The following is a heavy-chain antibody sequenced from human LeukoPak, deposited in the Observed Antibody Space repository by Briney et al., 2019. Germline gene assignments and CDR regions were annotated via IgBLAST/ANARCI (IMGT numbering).Heavy chain of an antibody. Sequence: SETLSLTCTVSGGSISSGDYYWSWIRQPPGKGLEWIGYIYYSGSTYYNPSLKSRVTISVDTSKNQFSLKLSSVTAADTAVYYCARGVVVRGVINNWFDPWGQGTLVTVSS. CDR1: GGSISSGDYY. D-gene: IGHD3-10*01. V-gene: IGHV4-30-4*01. CDR3: ARGVVVRGVINNWFDP. CDR2: IYYSGST. J-gene: IGHJ5*02.